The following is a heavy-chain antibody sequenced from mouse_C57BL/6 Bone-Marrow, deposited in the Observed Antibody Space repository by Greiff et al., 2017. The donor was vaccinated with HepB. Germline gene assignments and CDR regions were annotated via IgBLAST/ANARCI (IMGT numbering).Heavy chain of an antibody. Sequence: EVQGVESGGGLVKPGGSLKLSCAASGFTFSDYGMHWVRQAPEKGLEWVAYISSGSSTIYYADTVKGRFTITRDNAKNTLFLQMTSLRSEDTAMYYCARPGGYYSFAYWGQGTLVTVSA. V-gene: IGHV5-17*01. J-gene: IGHJ3*01. CDR3: ARPGGYYSFAY. CDR1: GFTFSDYG. D-gene: IGHD2-3*01. CDR2: ISSGSSTI.